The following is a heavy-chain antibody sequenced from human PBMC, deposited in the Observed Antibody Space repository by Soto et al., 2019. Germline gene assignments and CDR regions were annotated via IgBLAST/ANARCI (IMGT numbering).Heavy chain of an antibody. V-gene: IGHV3-74*01. CDR1: ASTFNRFW. Sequence: VQLVESGGGLVQPGGSLRLSYAASASTFNRFWMHWVRLVPGKGLVWVSRITGDGRYTSYADSVKGRFTISRDNANNTLYLQMNSLRVEDTAVYYCARHMGDAMDVWGQGTTVTVSS. CDR3: ARHMGDAMDV. CDR2: ITGDGRYT. J-gene: IGHJ6*02.